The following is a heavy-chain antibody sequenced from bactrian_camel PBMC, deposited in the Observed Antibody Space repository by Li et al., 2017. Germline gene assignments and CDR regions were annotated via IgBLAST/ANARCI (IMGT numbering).Heavy chain of an antibody. CDR1: GRTYKDHC. CDR3: TKDRSYGTRNWAQST. J-gene: IGHJ4*01. Sequence: HVQLVESGGNSVQAGGSLRLSCVASGRTYKDHCLAWFRQTPGNEREAVAFIDTSGGTNYAYSVAGRFTISKDNAKNTLYLQMNSLKPEDTAMYYCTKDRSYGTRNWAQSTRGQGTQVTVS. V-gene: IGHV3S53*01. CDR2: IDTSGGT. D-gene: IGHD3*01.